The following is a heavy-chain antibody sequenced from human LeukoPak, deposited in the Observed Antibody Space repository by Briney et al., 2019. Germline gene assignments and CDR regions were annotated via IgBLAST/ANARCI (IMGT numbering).Heavy chain of an antibody. CDR2: IYSGGST. Sequence: GGSLRLSCAASGFTVSSNYMSWVRQSPGKGLEWVSVIYSGGSTYYADSVKGRFTISRDNSKNTLYLQMNSLRAEDTAVYYCARDRRIGYSSSWYLAWGQGTLVIVSS. D-gene: IGHD6-13*01. CDR3: ARDRRIGYSSSWYLA. V-gene: IGHV3-53*01. CDR1: GFTVSSNY. J-gene: IGHJ5*02.